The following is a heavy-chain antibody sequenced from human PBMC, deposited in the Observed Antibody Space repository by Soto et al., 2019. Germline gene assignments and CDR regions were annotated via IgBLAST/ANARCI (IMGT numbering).Heavy chain of an antibody. V-gene: IGHV1-69*06. CDR1: GGTFSSYA. CDR2: ILPIFGTS. J-gene: IGHJ6*02. D-gene: IGHD2-8*01. Sequence: QVQLVQSGAEVKKPGSSVKVSCKASGGTFSSYAISWVRQAPGQGLEWMGGILPIFGTSNYAQKFQGRVTIIADKSASTAYMELSSLRSEDTAVYYCARDLNGTNGVCYDYYGMDVWGQGTTVTVSS. CDR3: ARDLNGTNGVCYDYYGMDV.